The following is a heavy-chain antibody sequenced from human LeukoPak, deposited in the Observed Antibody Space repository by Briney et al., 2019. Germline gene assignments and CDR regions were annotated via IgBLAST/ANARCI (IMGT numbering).Heavy chain of an antibody. CDR3: ARGNTYYYDSSGYYHSQIFDY. CDR2: INPSGGST. V-gene: IGHV1-46*01. D-gene: IGHD3-22*01. J-gene: IGHJ4*02. CDR1: GYTFTGYY. Sequence: ASVKVSCKASGYTFTGYYMHWVRQAPGQGLEWMGIINPSGGSTSYAQKFKGRVTMTRDMSTSTVYMELSSLRSEDTAVYYCARGNTYYYDSSGYYHSQIFDYWGQGTLVTVSS.